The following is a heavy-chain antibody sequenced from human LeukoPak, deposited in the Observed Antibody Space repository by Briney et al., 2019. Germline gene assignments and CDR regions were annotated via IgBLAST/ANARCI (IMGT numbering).Heavy chain of an antibody. J-gene: IGHJ4*02. CDR2: INWNGGST. D-gene: IGHD6-19*01. V-gene: IGHV3-20*04. Sequence: GGSLRLSCAASGFTCDDYGMSWVLQAPGKGLKWVSGINWNGGSTGYADSVKGRFTISRDNAKNSLYLQMNSLRAEDTALYYCARTGYSSGWYSRRDYYFDYWGQGTLVTVSS. CDR3: ARTGYSSGWYSRRDYYFDY. CDR1: GFTCDDYG.